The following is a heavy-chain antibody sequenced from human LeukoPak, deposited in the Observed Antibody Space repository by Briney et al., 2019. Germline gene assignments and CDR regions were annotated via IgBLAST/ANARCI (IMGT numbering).Heavy chain of an antibody. J-gene: IGHJ4*02. D-gene: IGHD1-26*01. Sequence: SGGSLRLSCAASGFTFTYAWMSWVRQAPGKGLEWVGRIKSETDGGTTAYGSPVKGRFTISRDDSKKTLFLQINTLKTEDTAIYYCTISGSRIDYWGQGTLVTVSS. CDR3: TISGSRIDY. CDR2: IKSETDGGTT. V-gene: IGHV3-15*01. CDR1: GFTFTYAW.